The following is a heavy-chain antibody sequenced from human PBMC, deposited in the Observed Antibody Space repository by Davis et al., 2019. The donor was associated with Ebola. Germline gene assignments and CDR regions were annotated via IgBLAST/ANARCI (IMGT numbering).Heavy chain of an antibody. CDR3: ARDAFSLSRYDTEDH. Sequence: GESLKISCEASGFAFADAWMNWVRQAPGKGLEWVSYISGSATSTFYADSVKGRFTISRDNARDSLYLQMDSLRVEDTAIYYCARDAFSLSRYDTEDHWGQGTLVTVSS. J-gene: IGHJ4*02. V-gene: IGHV3-11*04. D-gene: IGHD3-9*01. CDR1: GFAFADAW. CDR2: ISGSATST.